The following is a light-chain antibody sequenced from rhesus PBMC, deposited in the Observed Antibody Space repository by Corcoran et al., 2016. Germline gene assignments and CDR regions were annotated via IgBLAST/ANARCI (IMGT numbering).Light chain of an antibody. CDR2: EVS. V-gene: IGLV2-13*02. CDR1: SSDIGDYNR. CDR3: SSYASNSAGL. Sequence: QAALTQSPSVSGSPGQSVTISCTGTSSDIGDYNRVSWYQHHPGKAPKLMIYEVSKRPSGVSDRFSGSKSGNTASLTISGLQAEDEADYYCSSYASNSAGLFGGGTRLTVL. J-gene: IGLJ2*01.